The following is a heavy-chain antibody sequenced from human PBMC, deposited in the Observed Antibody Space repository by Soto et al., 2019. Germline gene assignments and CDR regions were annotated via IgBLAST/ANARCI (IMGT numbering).Heavy chain of an antibody. V-gene: IGHV2-5*02. D-gene: IGHD6-19*01. CDR3: AHSVAVAPPYWYFDL. J-gene: IGHJ2*01. CDR1: GFSLSTSGVG. CDR2: IYWDDDK. Sequence: QITLKESGPTLVKPTQTLTLTCTFSGFSLSTSGVGVGWIRQPPGKALEWLALIYWDDDKRYSPSLKSRRTITKDTSKHQVVLTMTNMDPVDTATYYCAHSVAVAPPYWYFDLWGRGTLVTVSS.